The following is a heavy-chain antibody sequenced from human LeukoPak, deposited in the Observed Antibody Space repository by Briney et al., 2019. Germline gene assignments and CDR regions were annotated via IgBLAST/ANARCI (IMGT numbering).Heavy chain of an antibody. D-gene: IGHD5-24*01. V-gene: IGHV4-59*08. CDR1: GGSVSYYY. CDR2: IYYSGST. Sequence: SETLSLTCTVSGGSVSYYYWSWIRQPPGKGLEWIGYIYYSGSTSYNPSLKSRVTISVDTSKNQFSLKLSSVTAADTAFYYCARGVGYNYRLYHFDYWGQGTLVTVSS. J-gene: IGHJ4*02. CDR3: ARGVGYNYRLYHFDY.